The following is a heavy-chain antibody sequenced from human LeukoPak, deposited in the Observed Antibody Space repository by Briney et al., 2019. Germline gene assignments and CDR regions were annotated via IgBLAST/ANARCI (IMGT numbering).Heavy chain of an antibody. CDR2: ISGSGGST. Sequence: GGSLRLSCAASGFTFSSYSMSWVRQAPGKGLEWVSAISGSGGSTYYADSVKGGFTISRANSKNTLYLQMKSLRAEDTAVYYCAKSDIGSLWPFDYWGQGTLVTVSS. J-gene: IGHJ4*02. CDR1: GFTFSSYS. CDR3: AKSDIGSLWPFDY. D-gene: IGHD2-21*02. V-gene: IGHV3-23*01.